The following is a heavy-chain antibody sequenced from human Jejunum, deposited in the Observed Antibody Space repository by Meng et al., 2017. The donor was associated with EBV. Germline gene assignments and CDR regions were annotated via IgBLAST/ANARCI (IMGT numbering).Heavy chain of an antibody. D-gene: IGHD3/OR15-3a*01. V-gene: IGHV3-74*01. J-gene: IGHJ4*02. CDR3: VRGGLGPWY. Sequence: SGGAFFPPGGSLVLSCASSGFTLSNSVMHWLRQAPGKGLLWVSHIDTDGSTTNYAGSVKGRFTISRDNAKNTLSLQMNSLRVEDTAVYYCVRGGLGPWYWGQGTLVTVSS. CDR1: GFTLSNSV. CDR2: IDTDGSTT.